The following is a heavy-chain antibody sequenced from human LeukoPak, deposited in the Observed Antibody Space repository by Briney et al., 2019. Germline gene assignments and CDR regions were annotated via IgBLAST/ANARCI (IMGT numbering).Heavy chain of an antibody. V-gene: IGHV3-48*04. D-gene: IGHD1-26*01. J-gene: IGHJ4*02. Sequence: PGGSLRLSCAASGFTFSSYSMNWVRQAPGKGLEWVSYISSSSSTIYYADSVKGRFTISRDNAKNSLYLQMNSLRAEDTAVYYCARGLLFDYWGQGTLVTVSS. CDR3: ARGLLFDY. CDR1: GFTFSSYS. CDR2: ISSSSSTI.